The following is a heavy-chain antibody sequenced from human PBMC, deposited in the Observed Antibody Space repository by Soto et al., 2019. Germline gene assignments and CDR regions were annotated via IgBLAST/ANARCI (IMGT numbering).Heavy chain of an antibody. Sequence: SQTLSLTCTVSGGSISSSSYYWGLIRQPPGKGLEWIGSIYYSGSTYYNPSLKSRVTISVDTSKNQFSLKRSSATAADTAVYYCARPSGYSSGCFDYWGQGTLVTVS. D-gene: IGHD6-19*01. CDR2: IYYSGST. CDR1: GGSISSSSYY. CDR3: ARPSGYSSGCFDY. J-gene: IGHJ4*02. V-gene: IGHV4-39*01.